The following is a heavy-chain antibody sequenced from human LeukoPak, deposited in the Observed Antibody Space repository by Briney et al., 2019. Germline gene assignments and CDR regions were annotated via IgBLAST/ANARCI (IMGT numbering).Heavy chain of an antibody. CDR1: GFTLSSYA. Sequence: GGSLRLSCAASGFTLSSYAMTWVRQAPGKGLEWVSGISNSGGSTYFADSVKGRFTISRDNSKNTLYLQMKSLRADDTAVYYCAKKAGSGTYYYFDYWGQGTLVTVSS. V-gene: IGHV3-23*01. J-gene: IGHJ4*02. CDR3: AKKAGSGTYYYFDY. D-gene: IGHD3-10*01. CDR2: ISNSGGST.